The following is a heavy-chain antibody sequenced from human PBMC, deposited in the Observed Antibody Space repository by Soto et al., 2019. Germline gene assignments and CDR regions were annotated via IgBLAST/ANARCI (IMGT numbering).Heavy chain of an antibody. CDR3: ARAGDWNYVQDF. CDR2: INSDGTRI. CDR1: GFTFTNYR. D-gene: IGHD1-7*01. Sequence: GGSLRLSCAASGFTFTNYRIHWVRQAPGKGRVWVARINSDGTRINYADSVKGRFTISRDNAKNTVFLQMNSLRDEDSAVYFCARAGDWNYVQDFWGQGTLVTVSS. J-gene: IGHJ4*02. V-gene: IGHV3-74*01.